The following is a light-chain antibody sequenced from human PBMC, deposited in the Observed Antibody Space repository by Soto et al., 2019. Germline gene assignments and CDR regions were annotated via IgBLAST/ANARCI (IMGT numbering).Light chain of an antibody. Sequence: QSALTQPASVSGSPGQSITISCTGTTSDVGAFNYVSWYQQHPGKAPKLIIFEVSNRPSGVSNRFSGSKSGNTASLTISGLQTEDEADYYCPSYSRASTRVFGGGTKLTVL. CDR1: TSDVGAFNY. CDR3: PSYSRASTRV. CDR2: EVS. V-gene: IGLV2-14*01. J-gene: IGLJ3*02.